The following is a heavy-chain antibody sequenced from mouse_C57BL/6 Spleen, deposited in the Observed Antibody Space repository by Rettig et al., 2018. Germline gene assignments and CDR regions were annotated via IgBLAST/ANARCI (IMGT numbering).Heavy chain of an antibody. CDR2: IDPSDSYT. CDR1: GYTFTSYW. CDR3: ARGGYNYGSTSDY. D-gene: IGHD1-1*01. J-gene: IGHJ2*01. V-gene: IGHV1-50*01. Sequence: QVQLQQPGAELVKPGASVKLSCKASGYTFTSYWMQWVKQRPGQGLEWIGEIDPSDSYTNYNQKFKGKATLTVDTSSSTAYMQLSSLTSEDSAVYYCARGGYNYGSTSDYWGQGTTLTVSS.